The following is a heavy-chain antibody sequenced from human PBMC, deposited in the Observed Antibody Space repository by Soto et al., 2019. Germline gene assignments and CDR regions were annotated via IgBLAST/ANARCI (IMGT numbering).Heavy chain of an antibody. CDR1: GDSFSSNGVA. D-gene: IGHD3-10*01. Sequence: SQTLSLTCAISGDSFSSNGVAWNWIRQSPSRGLGWLGRTYYRSKWYNDYAVSVKSRITVNPDTSKNQFSLQLSSVTPEDTAVYYCARGKYFGSDVWGQGTMVTVSS. CDR2: TYYRSKWYN. V-gene: IGHV6-1*01. CDR3: ARGKYFGSDV. J-gene: IGHJ3*01.